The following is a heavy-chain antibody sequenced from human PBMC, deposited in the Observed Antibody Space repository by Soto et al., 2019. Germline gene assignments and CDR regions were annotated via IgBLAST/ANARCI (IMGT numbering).Heavy chain of an antibody. J-gene: IGHJ3*02. V-gene: IGHV3-30*03. CDR3: ARDRGYIAVAAIMGGGDFHI. Sequence: QLVESGGVVVQPGTSLRLSCVASGFTLSSYGMHWVRQAPGKGLEWVAAISYDGDDQYYGDSVRGRFTISRDNSESPLYLQMNSLRADDTGVYYCARDRGYIAVAAIMGGGDFHIWGRGTMVAVSS. CDR2: ISYDGDDQ. CDR1: GFTLSSYG. D-gene: IGHD6-19*01.